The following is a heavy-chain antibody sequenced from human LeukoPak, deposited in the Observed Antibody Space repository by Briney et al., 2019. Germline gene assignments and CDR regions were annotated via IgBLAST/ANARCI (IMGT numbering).Heavy chain of an antibody. CDR1: GFIVSDNY. CDR2: IYPDGRA. J-gene: IGHJ4*02. D-gene: IGHD2-21*02. CDR3: ARGRLPNGAAN. V-gene: IGHV3-53*01. Sequence: GGPLRLSCVASGFIVSDNYMSWIRQAPGKEPQWVSIIYPDGRAFYADSVKGRFTISRDNSRNTLYLQMHTLRADDTALYYCARGRLPNGAANWGQGTLVTASS.